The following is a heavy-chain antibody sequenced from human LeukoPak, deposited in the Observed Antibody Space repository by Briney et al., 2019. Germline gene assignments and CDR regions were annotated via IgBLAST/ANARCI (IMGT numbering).Heavy chain of an antibody. CDR3: ARPYSSSWYAFGY. CDR2: INPNSGGT. V-gene: IGHV1-2*02. Sequence: GASVKVSCKASGYTFTGYCMHWVRQAPGQGLEWMGWINPNSGGTNYAQKFQGRVTMTRDTSISTAYMELSRLRSDDTAEYYCARPYSSSWYAFGYWGQGTLVTVSS. J-gene: IGHJ4*02. D-gene: IGHD6-13*01. CDR1: GYTFTGYC.